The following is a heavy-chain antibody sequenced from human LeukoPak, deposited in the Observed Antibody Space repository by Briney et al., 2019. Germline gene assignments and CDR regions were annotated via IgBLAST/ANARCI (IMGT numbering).Heavy chain of an antibody. D-gene: IGHD3-10*01. CDR3: ARCISMVRGVIRPTDY. CDR1: GGSISSCSYH. Sequence: PSETLSLTCSLPGGSISSCSYHWAWIRQSPGKGLEWIGSIYYGGSANYNPSPESRLTIYVATSKNQFSLRLSSVTAADTAVYYCARCISMVRGVIRPTDYWGQGTLVTVSS. CDR2: IYYGGSA. V-gene: IGHV4-39*01. J-gene: IGHJ4*02.